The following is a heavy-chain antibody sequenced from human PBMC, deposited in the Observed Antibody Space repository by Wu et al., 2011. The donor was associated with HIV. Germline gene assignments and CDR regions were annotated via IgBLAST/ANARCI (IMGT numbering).Heavy chain of an antibody. D-gene: IGHD1-26*01. CDR2: INPDSGGT. CDR3: VRGLVGAGRYFDF. Sequence: QVQLVQSGAEVKKPGASVKVSCKASGYTFTGYYIHWVRQAPGQGLEWMGWINPDSGGTNYAQKFQGRVTMTRDTSITTAYMELSRLRSDDTAVYYCVRGLVGAGRYFDFWGQGTLVSVSS. V-gene: IGHV1-2*02. CDR1: GYTFTGYY. J-gene: IGHJ4*02.